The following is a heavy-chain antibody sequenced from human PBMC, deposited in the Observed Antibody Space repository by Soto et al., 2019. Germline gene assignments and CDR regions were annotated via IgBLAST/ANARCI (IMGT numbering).Heavy chain of an antibody. J-gene: IGHJ3*02. Sequence: SETLSLTCAVSGDSISSGGYYWSWIRQHPGKGLEWIGYIYYSGSTYYNPSPKSRVTISVDTSKNQFSLKLSSVTAADTAVYYCARTTPGSYDAFDIWGQGTMVTVSS. CDR2: IYYSGST. CDR3: ARTTPGSYDAFDI. V-gene: IGHV4-31*11. CDR1: GDSISSGGYY. D-gene: IGHD1-26*01.